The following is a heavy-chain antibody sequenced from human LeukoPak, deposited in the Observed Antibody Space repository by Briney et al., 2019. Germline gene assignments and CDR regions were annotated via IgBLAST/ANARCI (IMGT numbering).Heavy chain of an antibody. V-gene: IGHV3-48*01. Sequence: GGSLRLSCAVSGYTFSSYSMNWVRQAPGKGLEWVSYISSSSSTIYYADSVKGRLTISRDNAKNSLYLQMNSLRAEDTAVYYCARDCSSTSCYGGFDYWGQGTLVTVSS. CDR2: ISSSSSTI. D-gene: IGHD2-2*01. CDR1: GYTFSSYS. CDR3: ARDCSSTSCYGGFDY. J-gene: IGHJ4*02.